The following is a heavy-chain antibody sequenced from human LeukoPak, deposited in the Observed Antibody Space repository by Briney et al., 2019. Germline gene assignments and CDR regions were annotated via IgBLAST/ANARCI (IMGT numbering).Heavy chain of an antibody. CDR3: ARSTGSYYFDY. Sequence: ASVKVSCKASGYTFTGYYMHWVRQAPGQGLAWMGWINPNSGGTNYAQKFQGRVTMTRDTSISTAYMELRSLRSDDTAVYYCARSTGSYYFDYWGQGTLVTVSS. CDR1: GYTFTGYY. J-gene: IGHJ4*02. D-gene: IGHD1-26*01. CDR2: INPNSGGT. V-gene: IGHV1-2*02.